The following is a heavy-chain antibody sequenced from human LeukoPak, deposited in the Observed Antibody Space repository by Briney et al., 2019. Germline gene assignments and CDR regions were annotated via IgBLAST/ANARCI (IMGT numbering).Heavy chain of an antibody. J-gene: IGHJ4*02. CDR2: ISSSSSYI. CDR1: GFTFDDYA. CDR3: AREGLYYFDY. V-gene: IGHV3-21*01. Sequence: GRSLRLSCAASGFTFDDYAMHWVRQAPGKGLEWVSSISSSSSYIYYADSVKGRFTISRDNAKNSLYLQMNSLRAEDTAVYYCAREGLYYFDYWGQGTLVTVSS.